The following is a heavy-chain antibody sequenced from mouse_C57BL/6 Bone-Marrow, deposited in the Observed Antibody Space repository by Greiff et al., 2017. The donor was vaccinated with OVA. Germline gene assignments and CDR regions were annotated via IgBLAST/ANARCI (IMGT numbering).Heavy chain of an antibody. CDR3: ARYVEYDYDGAWFAY. CDR2: IRNKANGYTT. D-gene: IGHD2-4*01. J-gene: IGHJ3*01. V-gene: IGHV7-3*01. CDR1: GFTFTDYY. Sequence: EVQLVESGGGLVQPGGSLSLSCAASGFTFTDYYMSWVRQPPGKALEWLGFIRNKANGYTTEYSASVKGRFTISRDNSQSILYRQMNALRAEDSATYYCARYVEYDYDGAWFAYWGQGTLVTVSA.